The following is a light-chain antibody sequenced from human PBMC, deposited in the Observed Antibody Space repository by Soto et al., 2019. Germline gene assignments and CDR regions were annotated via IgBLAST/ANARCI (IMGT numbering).Light chain of an antibody. CDR2: EVD. V-gene: IGLV2-23*02. J-gene: IGLJ2*01. CDR3: SSYSSVDISVI. CDR1: SSDFENYNL. Sequence: QSVLTQSASVCGSPGQSITISCTGTSSDFENYNLVSWYQHLPGKAPKLIIYEVDNRPSGISNRFSGTKSGSTATLTISGLQPEDEALYYCSSYSSVDISVIFGGGTKLTVL.